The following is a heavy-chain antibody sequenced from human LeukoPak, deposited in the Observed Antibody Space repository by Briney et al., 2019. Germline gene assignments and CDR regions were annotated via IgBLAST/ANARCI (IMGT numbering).Heavy chain of an antibody. Sequence: GGSLRLSCAASGFTFTNAWMSWVRQAPGKGLEWVGRIKSKTDGGTTDYAAPVKGRFTISRDGSANSLFLQVNSLKIEDTAVYYCALSLASRWDAYDYWGLGTLVTVSS. CDR1: GFTFTNAW. J-gene: IGHJ4*02. D-gene: IGHD6-6*01. V-gene: IGHV3-15*01. CDR3: ALSLASRWDAYDY. CDR2: IKSKTDGGTT.